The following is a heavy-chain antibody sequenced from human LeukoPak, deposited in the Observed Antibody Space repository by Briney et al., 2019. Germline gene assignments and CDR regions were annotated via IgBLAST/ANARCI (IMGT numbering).Heavy chain of an antibody. D-gene: IGHD4-23*01. CDR3: ARGGTSPSLAY. V-gene: IGHV3-48*02. Sequence: GGSLRLSCAASGFTFSSYSINWVRQAPGKGLEWVSYISSSSTISYADSVKGRFTISRDNANNSLYLQMNSLRDEDTAVYYCARGGTSPSLAYWDQGTLVTVSS. CDR2: ISSSSTI. J-gene: IGHJ4*02. CDR1: GFTFSSYS.